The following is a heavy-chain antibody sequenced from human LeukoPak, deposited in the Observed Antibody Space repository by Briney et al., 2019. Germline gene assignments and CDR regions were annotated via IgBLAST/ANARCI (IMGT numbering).Heavy chain of an antibody. V-gene: IGHV4-61*02. J-gene: IGHJ4*02. Sequence: KTSQTLSLTCTVSGRSISSGNYRWSWIRQPAGEGLEWIGRIDTRGNTNYNASLKSRVTISVDTSKIQFSLRLSSVTAADTAIYYCAREFDSWGLGTLVTVSS. CDR2: IDTRGNT. CDR1: GRSISSGNYR. CDR3: AREFDS.